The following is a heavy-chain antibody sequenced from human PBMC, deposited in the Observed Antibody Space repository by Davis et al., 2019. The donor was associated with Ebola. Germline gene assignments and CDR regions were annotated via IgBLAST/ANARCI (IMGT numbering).Heavy chain of an antibody. CDR3: AIPRVGGGGEKDV. V-gene: IGHV3-53*01. J-gene: IGHJ6*04. Sequence: GGSLRLSCAASGFTFSSYSMNWVRQAPGKGLEWVSVIYSGGSTYYADSVKGRFTISRDNSKNTLYLQMNSLRAEDTAVYYCAIPRVGGGGEKDVWGKGTTVTVSS. D-gene: IGHD3-16*01. CDR2: IYSGGST. CDR1: GFTFSSYS.